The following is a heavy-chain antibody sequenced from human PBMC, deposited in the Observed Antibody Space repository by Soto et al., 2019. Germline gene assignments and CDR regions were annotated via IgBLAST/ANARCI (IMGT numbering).Heavy chain of an antibody. Sequence: SGTLSLTCTFSCGSIRSGGYYWSWIPQHPGKGLEWIGYIYYSGSTYYNPSLKSRVTISVDTSKNQFSLKLSSVTAADAAVYYCATYSDYEFWFDPWGQGTLVTVSS. CDR2: IYYSGST. D-gene: IGHD4-17*01. CDR1: CGSIRSGGYY. V-gene: IGHV4-31*03. J-gene: IGHJ5*02. CDR3: ATYSDYEFWFDP.